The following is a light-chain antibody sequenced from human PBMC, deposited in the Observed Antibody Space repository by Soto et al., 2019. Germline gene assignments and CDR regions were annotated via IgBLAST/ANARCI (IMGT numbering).Light chain of an antibody. V-gene: IGKV3D-7*01. CDR1: QSVSSSY. Sequence: PWERVTLSCRASQSVSSSYLTWYQQKPGQAPRLLIYGASTRATGIPARFSGSGSGTDFTLTISSLQPEDSALYYCQQDYNLPPTFGGGTKVELK. CDR2: GAS. J-gene: IGKJ4*01. CDR3: QQDYNLPPT.